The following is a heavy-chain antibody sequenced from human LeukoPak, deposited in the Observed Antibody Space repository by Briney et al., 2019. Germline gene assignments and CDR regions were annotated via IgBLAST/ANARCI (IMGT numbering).Heavy chain of an antibody. V-gene: IGHV4-38-2*01. CDR1: GYSISSGYF. D-gene: IGHD1-26*01. J-gene: IGHJ5*02. Sequence: SETLSLTRAVSGYSISSGYFWGWIRQPPGKGLEWIGSIFHSGSTYYNPSLKSRVTISVDTSKNQFSLKVTSVTAADTAVYYCARGGGSYRPDNWFDPWGQGTLVTVSS. CDR2: IFHSGST. CDR3: ARGGGSYRPDNWFDP.